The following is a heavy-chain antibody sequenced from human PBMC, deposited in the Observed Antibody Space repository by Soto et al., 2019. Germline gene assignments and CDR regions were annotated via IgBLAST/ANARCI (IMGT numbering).Heavy chain of an antibody. D-gene: IGHD5-18*01. CDR2: ISSSSSTI. CDR3: ARDESDTAMVGYYYYYYGMDV. V-gene: IGHV3-48*02. Sequence: GGSLRLSCAASGFTFSSYSMNWVRQAPGKGLEWVSYISSSSSTIYYADSVKGRFTISRDNAKNSLYLQMNSLRDEDTAVYYCARDESDTAMVGYYYYYYGMDVWGQGTTVTVSS. CDR1: GFTFSSYS. J-gene: IGHJ6*02.